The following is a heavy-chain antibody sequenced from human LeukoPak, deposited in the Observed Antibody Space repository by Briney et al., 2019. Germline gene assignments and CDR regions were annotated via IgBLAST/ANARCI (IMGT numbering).Heavy chain of an antibody. CDR2: SSWNSGTI. V-gene: IGHV3-9*02. Sequence: GGSLRLSCAASGFTSSDYAMYWVRQVPGKGLEWVGGSSWNSGTIAYGESVKGRATISRDNARNSLYLEVNSLRVEDTALYYCAKDLAVGTSPRVYAFDVWGQGSLVTVSS. CDR1: GFTSSDYA. CDR3: AKDLAVGTSPRVYAFDV. J-gene: IGHJ3*01. D-gene: IGHD1/OR15-1a*01.